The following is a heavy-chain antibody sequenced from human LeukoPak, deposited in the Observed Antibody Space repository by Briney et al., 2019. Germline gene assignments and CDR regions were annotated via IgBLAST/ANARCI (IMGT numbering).Heavy chain of an antibody. V-gene: IGHV3-30*03. CDR2: ISYDGSNK. J-gene: IGHJ3*02. CDR3: ARIQDIVVVPAAIGAFDI. D-gene: IGHD2-2*02. Sequence: GRSLRLSCAASGFTFSSYGMHWVRQAPGKGLEWVAVISYDGSNKYYADSVKGRFTISRDNAKNSLYLQMNSLRAEDTAVYYCARIQDIVVVPAAIGAFDIWGQGTMVTVSS. CDR1: GFTFSSYG.